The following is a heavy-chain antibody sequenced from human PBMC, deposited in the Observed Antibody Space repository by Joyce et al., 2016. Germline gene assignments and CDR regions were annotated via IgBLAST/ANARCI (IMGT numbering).Heavy chain of an antibody. D-gene: IGHD2-15*01. V-gene: IGHV4-59*01. CDR2: IYYSGNT. CDR3: ARGGYFYGMDV. J-gene: IGHJ6*02. Sequence: QVQLQESGPGLVKPSETLSLTCTVSGGSISSYYWTWIRQPPGKGLEWVGYIYYSGNTRYNPSLKSRVTISVDTSKSQFSLKQNSVTAADTAVYYCARGGYFYGMDVWGQGTTVTVSS. CDR1: GGSISSYY.